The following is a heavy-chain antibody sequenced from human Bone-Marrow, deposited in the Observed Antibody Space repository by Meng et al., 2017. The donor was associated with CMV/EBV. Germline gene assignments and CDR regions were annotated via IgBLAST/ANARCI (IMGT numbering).Heavy chain of an antibody. J-gene: IGHJ5*02. CDR2: IYYSGST. CDR3: AREFGPGYDFWSGNNWFDP. D-gene: IGHD3-3*01. Sequence: SETLSLTCTVSGGSISSYYWSWIRQPLGKGLEWIGYIYYSGSTNYNPSLKSRVTISVDTSKNQFSLKLSSVTAADTAVYYCAREFGPGYDFWSGNNWFDPWGQGTLVTVSS. CDR1: GGSISSYY. V-gene: IGHV4-59*01.